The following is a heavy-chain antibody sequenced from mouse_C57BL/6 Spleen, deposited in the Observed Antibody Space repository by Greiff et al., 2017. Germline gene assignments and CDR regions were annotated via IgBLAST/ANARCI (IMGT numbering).Heavy chain of an antibody. J-gene: IGHJ3*01. CDR1: GYTFTEYT. D-gene: IGHD3-2*02. CDR3: ARHKAQDSSGSWFAY. CDR2: FYPGSGSI. Sequence: VKLMESGAELVKPGASVKLSCKASGYTFTEYTIHWVKQRSGQGLEWIGWFYPGSGSIKYNEKFKDKATLTADKSSSTVYMELSRLTSEDSAVYFCARHKAQDSSGSWFAYWGQGTLVTVSA. V-gene: IGHV1-62-2*01.